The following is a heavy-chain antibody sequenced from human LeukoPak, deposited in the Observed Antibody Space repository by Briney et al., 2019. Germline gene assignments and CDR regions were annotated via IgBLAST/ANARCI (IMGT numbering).Heavy chain of an antibody. CDR3: ARALGSPLDF. J-gene: IGHJ4*02. Sequence: GGSLRLSCVASGFTFSTYWMHWVRQAPGKGLLWVSRINGDGSSTNYADSVEGRFTISRDNAKNTLYLQMNSLRAEDKAVYYCARALGSPLDFWGQGTLVTVSS. CDR1: GFTFSTYW. D-gene: IGHD1-26*01. V-gene: IGHV3-74*01. CDR2: INGDGSST.